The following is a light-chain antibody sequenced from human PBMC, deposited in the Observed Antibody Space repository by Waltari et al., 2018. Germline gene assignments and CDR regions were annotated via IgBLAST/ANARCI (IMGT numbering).Light chain of an antibody. V-gene: IGLV2-14*03. CDR2: DVS. CDR3: SSYTSTSTPVV. J-gene: IGLJ2*01. CDR1: SSDIGAYNY. Sequence: QSALTQPASVSGSPGRSITISCTGTSSDIGAYNYVSWYQQHPGKAPKLMIYDVSNPPSGVSNRFSGSKSGNTASLTISGLQADDEADYYCSSYTSTSTPVVFGGGTKLTVL.